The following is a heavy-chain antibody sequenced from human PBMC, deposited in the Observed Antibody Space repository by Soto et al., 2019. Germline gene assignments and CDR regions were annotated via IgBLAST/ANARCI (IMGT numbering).Heavy chain of an antibody. Sequence: ASVEVSCKASGYTFSTYDIHWVRQATGQGLEWMGWMNANSGNTGSTQNFQGRVSMTWDTSIATAYMEMSGLRSEDTAVYYCARGYYDISGFYPIDYWGQGTLVTVSS. J-gene: IGHJ4*02. CDR1: GYTFSTYD. CDR2: MNANSGNT. D-gene: IGHD3-22*01. CDR3: ARGYYDISGFYPIDY. V-gene: IGHV1-8*01.